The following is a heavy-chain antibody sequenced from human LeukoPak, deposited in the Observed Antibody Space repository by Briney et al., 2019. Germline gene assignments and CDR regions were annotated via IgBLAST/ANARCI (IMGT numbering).Heavy chain of an antibody. V-gene: IGHV3-48*04. CDR1: GFTFSSYS. D-gene: IGHD1-26*01. J-gene: IGHJ4*02. CDR3: ARGDGPIVQGG. Sequence: GGSLRLSCAASGFTFSSYSMNWVRQAPGKGLEWVSYISSSSSTIYYADSVKGRFTISRDNAKNSLYLQMNSLRAEDTAVYYCARGDGPIVQGGWGQGILVTVSS. CDR2: ISSSSSTI.